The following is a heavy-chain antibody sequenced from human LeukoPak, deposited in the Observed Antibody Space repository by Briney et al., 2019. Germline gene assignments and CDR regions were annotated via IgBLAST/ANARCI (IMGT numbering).Heavy chain of an antibody. D-gene: IGHD6-19*01. CDR1: GYTFTGYY. CDR3: ARVDYSGWYIWRDY. J-gene: IGHJ4*02. Sequence: ASVKVSCTASGYTFTGYYMHWVRQAPGQGLEWMGGINPNSGGTNYAQTFQGRVTMTRDTSISTTYVELSRLRSDDTAVYYCARVDYSGWYIWRDYWGQGTLVTVSS. V-gene: IGHV1-2*02. CDR2: INPNSGGT.